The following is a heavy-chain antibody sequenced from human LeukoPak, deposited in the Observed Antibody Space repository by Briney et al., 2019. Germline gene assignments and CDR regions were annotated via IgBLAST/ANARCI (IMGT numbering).Heavy chain of an antibody. CDR2: ISWNSGSI. D-gene: IGHD3-22*01. Sequence: GGSLRLSCAASGFTFDDYAMHWVRQAPGKGLEWVSGISWNSGSIGYADSVKGRFTISRDNAKNSLYLRMNSLRAEDTALYYCAKDMRGESGYDAFDIWGQGTMVTVSS. J-gene: IGHJ3*02. V-gene: IGHV3-9*01. CDR1: GFTFDDYA. CDR3: AKDMRGESGYDAFDI.